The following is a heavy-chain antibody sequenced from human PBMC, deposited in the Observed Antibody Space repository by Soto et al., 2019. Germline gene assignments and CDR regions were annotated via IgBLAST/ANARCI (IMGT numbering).Heavy chain of an antibody. V-gene: IGHV3-33*06. CDR3: AKDWGGEGYSSASTIDY. CDR1: GFTFSSYG. Sequence: QVQLVESGGGVVQPGRSLRLSCAASGFTFSSYGMHWVRQAPGKGLEWVAVIWYDGRNKYYADSVKGRFTISRDNSKNTLYLQMNSLRAEDTAVYYCAKDWGGEGYSSASTIDYWGQGTLVTVSS. J-gene: IGHJ4*02. D-gene: IGHD3-16*01. CDR2: IWYDGRNK.